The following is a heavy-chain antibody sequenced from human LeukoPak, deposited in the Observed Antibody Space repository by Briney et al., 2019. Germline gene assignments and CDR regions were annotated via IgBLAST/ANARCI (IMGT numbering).Heavy chain of an antibody. V-gene: IGHV1-69*01. J-gene: IGHJ5*02. CDR1: GGTFSSYA. Sequence: SVKVSCKASGGTFSSYAISWVRQAPGQGLEWMGGIIPIFGTANYAQKFQGRVTITADESTSTAYMELNSLRSEDTAVYYCARDLSEYYYGSGSYNWFDPWGQGTLVTVSS. CDR2: IIPIFGTA. CDR3: ARDLSEYYYGSGSYNWFDP. D-gene: IGHD3-10*01.